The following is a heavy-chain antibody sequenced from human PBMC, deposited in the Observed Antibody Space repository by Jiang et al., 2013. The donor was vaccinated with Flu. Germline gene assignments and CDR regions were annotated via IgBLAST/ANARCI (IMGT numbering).Heavy chain of an antibody. CDR3: ARGDSGSYY. V-gene: IGHV4-59*01. J-gene: IGHJ4*02. D-gene: IGHD1-26*01. Sequence: SGPGLVKPSETLSLTCTVSGGSISSYYWSWIRQPPGKGLEWIGYIYYSGSTNYNPSLKSRVTISVDTSKNQFSLKLSSVTAADTAVYYCARGDSGSYYWGQGALVTVSS. CDR1: GGSISSYY. CDR2: IYYSGST.